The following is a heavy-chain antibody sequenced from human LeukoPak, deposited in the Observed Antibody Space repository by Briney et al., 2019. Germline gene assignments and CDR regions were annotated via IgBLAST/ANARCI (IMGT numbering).Heavy chain of an antibody. J-gene: IGHJ5*02. V-gene: IGHV4-4*07. CDR3: AREGGDPRWLDP. CDR2: INTSGST. CDR1: GGSISSYY. D-gene: IGHD6-25*01. Sequence: SETLSLTCTVSGGSISSYYWTWIRRSAGKGLEWIGRINTSGSTNYNPSLRSRVTMSVNTSKNQFSLNLTSVTAADTAVYSCAREGGDPRWLDPWGQGTLVTVSS.